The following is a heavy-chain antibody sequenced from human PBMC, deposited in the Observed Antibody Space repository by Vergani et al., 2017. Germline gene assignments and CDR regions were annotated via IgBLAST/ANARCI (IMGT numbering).Heavy chain of an antibody. D-gene: IGHD6-19*01. Sequence: QLQLQESGPGLVKPSETLSLTCTVSGGSISSSSYYWGWIRQPPGKGREWIGYINYSGSTNYNPSLKSRVTISLDTSKKQFSLKLSSVTAADTAGYYCARSRAAVAGWGVDWGQGTLVTVSS. V-gene: IGHV4-61*05. CDR1: GGSISSSSYY. J-gene: IGHJ4*02. CDR3: ARSRAAVAGWGVD. CDR2: INYSGST.